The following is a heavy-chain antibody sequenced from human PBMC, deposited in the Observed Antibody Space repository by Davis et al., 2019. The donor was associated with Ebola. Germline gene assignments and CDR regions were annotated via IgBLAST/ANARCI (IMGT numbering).Heavy chain of an antibody. J-gene: IGHJ4*02. CDR3: HVIYCSGPSCYGRNFDC. CDR2: IKSKTDGGTT. CDR1: GFTFNNAW. Sequence: GESLKISCAASGFTFNNAWMSWVRDALGMGLEWVGRIKSKTDGGTTDYPAPVKGRFTISRDDSKNTLYLQMNSLKAEDTAVYYCHVIYCSGPSCYGRNFDCWGQGTLVTVSS. V-gene: IGHV3-15*01. D-gene: IGHD2-2*01.